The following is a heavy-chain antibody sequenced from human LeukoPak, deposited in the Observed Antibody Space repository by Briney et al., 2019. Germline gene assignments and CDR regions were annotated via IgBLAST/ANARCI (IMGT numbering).Heavy chain of an antibody. D-gene: IGHD2-15*01. V-gene: IGHV3-30*04. CDR2: IAYDGSTK. CDR3: AKSYCSGGSCYSWSVDY. Sequence: GGSLRLSCAASGFSFRSYAMHWVRQAPGKGLEWVAVIAYDGSTKYYADSVKGRFTISRDNSHNTVDLQMNSLTAEDMAVYFCAKSYCSGGSCYSWSVDYWGQGTLVTVSP. J-gene: IGHJ4*02. CDR1: GFSFRSYA.